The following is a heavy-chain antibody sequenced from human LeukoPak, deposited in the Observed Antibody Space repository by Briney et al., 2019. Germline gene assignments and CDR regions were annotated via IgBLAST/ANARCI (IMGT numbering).Heavy chain of an antibody. D-gene: IGHD3-9*01. Sequence: ASVRVSCKASGYTFTGYYMHWVRQAPGQGLEWMGWINPNSDGTNYAQKFQGRVTMTRDTSISTAYMELSRLRSDDTAVYYCARTNILTGYRPFYFDYWGQGTLVTVSS. CDR3: ARTNILTGYRPFYFDY. CDR1: GYTFTGYY. J-gene: IGHJ4*02. V-gene: IGHV1-2*02. CDR2: INPNSDGT.